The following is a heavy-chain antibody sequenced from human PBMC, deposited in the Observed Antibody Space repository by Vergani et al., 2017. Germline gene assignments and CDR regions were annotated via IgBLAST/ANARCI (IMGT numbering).Heavy chain of an antibody. D-gene: IGHD5-18*01. J-gene: IGHJ4*02. CDR3: ARVMADTAMVTPSIDY. CDR1: GYTFTSYY. V-gene: IGHV1-46*03. Sequence: QVQLVQSGAEVKKPGASVKVSCKASGYTFTSYYMHWVRQAPGQGLEWMGIINPSGGSTSYAQKFQGRVTMTRDTSTSTFYMELSSLRSEDTAVYYCARVMADTAMVTPSIDYWGQGTLVTVSS. CDR2: INPSGGST.